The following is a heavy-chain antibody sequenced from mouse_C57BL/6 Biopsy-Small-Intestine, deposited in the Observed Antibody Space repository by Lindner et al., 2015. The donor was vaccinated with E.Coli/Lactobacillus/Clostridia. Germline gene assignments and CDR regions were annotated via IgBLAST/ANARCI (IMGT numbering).Heavy chain of an antibody. Sequence: VQLQESGAELVRPGTSVKVSCKASGYAFTNYLIEWVKQRPGQGLEWIGVINPGSGDTNYNEKFKGKATLTADKSSSTAYMQLSSLTSEDSAVYFCARSYYGSTLYYFDYWGQGTTLTVSS. CDR2: INPGSGDT. J-gene: IGHJ2*01. V-gene: IGHV1-54*01. CDR3: ARSYYGSTLYYFDY. CDR1: GYAFTNYL. D-gene: IGHD1-1*01.